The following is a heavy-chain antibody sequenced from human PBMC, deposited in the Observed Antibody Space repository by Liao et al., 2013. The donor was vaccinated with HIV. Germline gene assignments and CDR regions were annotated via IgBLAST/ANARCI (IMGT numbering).Heavy chain of an antibody. J-gene: IGHJ4*02. CDR3: VRSGGSPSLEWLFNY. CDR2: VYYSGST. Sequence: QVQLQESGPGLVKPSETLSLTCTVSGGSISSYQWTWIRQPPGKGLEWIGHVYYSGSTNYNSSLKSRVTISVDTSKNQFSLKVTYVTAADTAVYSCVRSGGSPSLEWLFNYWGPGSLVSV. V-gene: IGHV4-59*01. CDR1: GGSISSYQ. D-gene: IGHD3-3*02.